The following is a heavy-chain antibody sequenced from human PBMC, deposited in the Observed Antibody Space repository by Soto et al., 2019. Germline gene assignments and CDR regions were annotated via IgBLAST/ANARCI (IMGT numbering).Heavy chain of an antibody. Sequence: GSSVKVSCKASGYTFTSYYMHWVRQAPGQGLEWMGIINPSGGSTSYAQKFQGRVTMTRDTSTSTVYMELSSLRSKDTAVYYCARVPTRAGPFDYWGQGTLVTVSS. CDR2: INPSGGST. J-gene: IGHJ4*02. CDR3: ARVPTRAGPFDY. D-gene: IGHD2-15*01. CDR1: GYTFTSYY. V-gene: IGHV1-46*01.